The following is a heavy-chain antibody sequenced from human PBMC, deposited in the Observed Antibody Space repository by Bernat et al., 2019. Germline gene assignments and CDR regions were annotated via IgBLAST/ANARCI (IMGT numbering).Heavy chain of an antibody. J-gene: IGHJ3*02. CDR1: GGSISSGDYY. V-gene: IGHV4-30-4*01. CDR2: IYYSGST. Sequence: QVQLQESGPGLVKPSQTLSLTCTVSGGSISSGDYYWTWIRQPPGKGLEWIGYIYYSGSTYYNPSLKSRVTISIDTSKNQFSLKLSSVTAADTAVYYCAREGGYGGNSGHAFDIWGQGTMVTVSS. D-gene: IGHD4-23*01. CDR3: AREGGYGGNSGHAFDI.